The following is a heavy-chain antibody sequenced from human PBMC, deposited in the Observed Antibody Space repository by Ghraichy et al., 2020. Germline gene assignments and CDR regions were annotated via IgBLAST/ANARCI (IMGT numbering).Heavy chain of an antibody. V-gene: IGHV4-39*07. CDR3: ARIKGNSWYIVGFDP. Sequence: ETLSLTCTISGGSISSNDYYWGWIRQPPGKGLEWIGSIYPSGSTYYKPSLKSRVTISIDTPKNQFSLNVTSVTAADTAVYYCARIKGNSWYIVGFDPWGQGTLVTVAS. CDR1: GGSISSNDYY. J-gene: IGHJ5*02. CDR2: IYPSGST. D-gene: IGHD6-13*01.